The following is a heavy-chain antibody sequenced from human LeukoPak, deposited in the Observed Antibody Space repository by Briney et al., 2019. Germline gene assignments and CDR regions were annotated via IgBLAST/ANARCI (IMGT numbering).Heavy chain of an antibody. CDR3: ARISTSGAFDY. J-gene: IGHJ4*02. V-gene: IGHV3-13*01. CDR1: GFTFSSYD. CDR2: IGTAGDT. D-gene: IGHD4/OR15-4a*01. Sequence: GGSLRLSCAASGFTFSSYDMHWVRQATGKGLEWVSAIGTAGDTYYPGSVKGRFTTSRENAKNSLYLQMNSLRAGDTAVYYCARISTSGAFDYWGQGTLVTVSS.